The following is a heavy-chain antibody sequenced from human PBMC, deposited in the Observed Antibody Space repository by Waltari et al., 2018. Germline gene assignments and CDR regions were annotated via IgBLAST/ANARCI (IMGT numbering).Heavy chain of an antibody. CDR1: GGPISSSSYY. V-gene: IGHV4-39*07. CDR3: ARDPRDSYGYYYYYYMDV. CDR2: IYYSGST. J-gene: IGHJ6*03. Sequence: QLQLQESGPGLVKPSETLSLTCTVSGGPISSSSYYWGWIRQPPGKGLEWIGSIYYSGSTYYNPSLKSRVTISVDTSKNQFSLKLSSVTAADTAVYYCARDPRDSYGYYYYYYMDVWGKGTTVTISS. D-gene: IGHD5-18*01.